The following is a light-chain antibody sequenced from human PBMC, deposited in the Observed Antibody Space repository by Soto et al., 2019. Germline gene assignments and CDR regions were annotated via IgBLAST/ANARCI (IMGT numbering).Light chain of an antibody. Sequence: QSVLTQPASVSGSPGQSITISCTGTSSDVGSYNLVSWYQQHPGKAPKLMIYEGSKRPSGVSNRFSGSKSGNTASLTISGLQAEDEADYYCRSYAGSSTLIFGGGTQLTVL. CDR2: EGS. V-gene: IGLV2-23*01. CDR1: SSDVGSYNL. J-gene: IGLJ2*01. CDR3: RSYAGSSTLI.